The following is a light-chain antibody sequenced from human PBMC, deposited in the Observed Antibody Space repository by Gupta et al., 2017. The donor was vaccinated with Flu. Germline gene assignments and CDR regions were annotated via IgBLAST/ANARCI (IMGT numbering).Light chain of an antibody. V-gene: IGLV1-40*01. CDR3: QSYDSSPLVV. J-gene: IGLJ2*01. CDR2: ANT. Sequence: QSVLTQPPSVSGAPGQRVTISCTGDNSNIGAGFDVHWYQRFPGTAPKLLIYANTNRPSGVPERFSGSKSDTSASLAITGLQAEDEADYYCQSYDSSPLVVFGGGTKLTVL. CDR1: NSNIGAGFD.